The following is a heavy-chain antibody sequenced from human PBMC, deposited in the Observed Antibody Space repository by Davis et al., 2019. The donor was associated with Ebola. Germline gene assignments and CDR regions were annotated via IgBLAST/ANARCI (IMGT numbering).Heavy chain of an antibody. D-gene: IGHD4-17*01. Sequence: ASVTETCKASGYTFTGDYMHWVRQAPGQGLELMGRINPNSGGTNYAQKYQGTVTMTRDTSISTAYMELSSLRSDDTAVYYCASGTTVTTGFDNWGQGTLVTVSS. CDR3: ASGTTVTTGFDN. J-gene: IGHJ4*02. CDR1: GYTFTGDY. CDR2: INPNSGGT. V-gene: IGHV1-2*06.